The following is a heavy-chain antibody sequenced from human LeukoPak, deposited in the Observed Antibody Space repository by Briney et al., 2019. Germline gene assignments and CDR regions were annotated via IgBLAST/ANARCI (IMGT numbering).Heavy chain of an antibody. CDR3: ARGGGDSYYMDV. V-gene: IGHV4-59*12. D-gene: IGHD1-26*01. J-gene: IGHJ6*03. Sequence: ASETLSLTCTVSGGSISSYYWSWIRQPPGKGLEWIGNIYYSGSTNYNPSLKSRVTISVDTSKNQFSLKLSSVTAADTAVYYCARGGGDSYYMDVWGKGTTVTVSS. CDR1: GGSISSYY. CDR2: IYYSGST.